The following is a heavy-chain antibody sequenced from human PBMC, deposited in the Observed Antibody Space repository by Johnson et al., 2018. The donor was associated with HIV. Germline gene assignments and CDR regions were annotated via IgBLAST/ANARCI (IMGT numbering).Heavy chain of an antibody. CDR3: AERGRPYYYFWSGYPYDAFDI. D-gene: IGHD3-3*01. V-gene: IGHV3-33*06. Sequence: QVQLVESGGGVVQPGRSLRLSCAASGFTFSSYGMHWVRQAPGKGLEWVAVIWYDGSNKYYADSVKGRFTISRDNSKNTLYLQMNSLRAEDTAVYYCAERGRPYYYFWSGYPYDAFDIWGQGTMVTVSS. J-gene: IGHJ3*02. CDR2: IWYDGSNK. CDR1: GFTFSSYG.